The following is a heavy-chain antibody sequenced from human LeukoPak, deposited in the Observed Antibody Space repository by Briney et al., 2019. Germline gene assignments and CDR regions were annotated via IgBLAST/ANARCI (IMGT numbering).Heavy chain of an antibody. D-gene: IGHD1-26*01. CDR1: GFAFSDHY. Sequence: GGSLRLSCAVSGFAFSDHYMDWVRQAPGKGLEWVGRSGNKANTYTTEYAASVKGRFTISRDDSKNSVFLQMNSLKTEDTAVYFCARSLMGANFDCWGQGTLVTVSS. CDR2: SGNKANTYTT. V-gene: IGHV3-72*01. J-gene: IGHJ4*02. CDR3: ARSLMGANFDC.